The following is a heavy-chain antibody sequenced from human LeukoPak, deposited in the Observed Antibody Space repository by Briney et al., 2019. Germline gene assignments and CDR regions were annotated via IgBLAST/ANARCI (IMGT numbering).Heavy chain of an antibody. CDR2: ISYDGSNK. CDR1: GFTFSSYA. Sequence: GRSLSLSCAASGFTFSSYAMHWVRQAPGKGLEWVAVISYDGSNKYYADSVKGRFTISRDNSKNTLYLQMNSLRAEDTAVYYCARARSSYGYGDAFDIWGQGTMVTVSS. V-gene: IGHV3-30*04. J-gene: IGHJ3*02. D-gene: IGHD5-18*01. CDR3: ARARSSYGYGDAFDI.